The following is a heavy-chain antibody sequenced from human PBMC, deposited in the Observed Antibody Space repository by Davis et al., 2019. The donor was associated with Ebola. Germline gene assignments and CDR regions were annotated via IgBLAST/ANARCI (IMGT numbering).Heavy chain of an antibody. CDR2: IKSDGSST. V-gene: IGHV3-74*01. J-gene: IGHJ6*02. D-gene: IGHD2-15*01. Sequence: GESLKISCVASGFTFSTYWMHWVRQAPGKGLVWVSRIKSDGSSTYFADSVKGRFTISRDNAKNTLYLQMNSLRAEDTAVYYCAREDVVVVAATPVYYYGMDVWGQGTTVTVSS. CDR3: AREDVVVVAATPVYYYGMDV. CDR1: GFTFSTYW.